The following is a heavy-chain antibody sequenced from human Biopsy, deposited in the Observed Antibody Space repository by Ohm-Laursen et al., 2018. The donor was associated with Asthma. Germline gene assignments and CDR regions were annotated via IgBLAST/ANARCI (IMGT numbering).Heavy chain of an antibody. Sequence: SLRLSCAASGFTFSYYSMIWVRQAPGTGLEWVAAISSGSDYIFYADSVKGRFTISRDNAKNSLYLQMNSLRAEDTAVYYCARFKRGYSYGYAGVFDYWGQGTLVTVSS. CDR3: ARFKRGYSYGYAGVFDY. CDR1: GFTFSYYS. CDR2: ISSGSDYI. D-gene: IGHD5-18*01. V-gene: IGHV3-21*01. J-gene: IGHJ4*02.